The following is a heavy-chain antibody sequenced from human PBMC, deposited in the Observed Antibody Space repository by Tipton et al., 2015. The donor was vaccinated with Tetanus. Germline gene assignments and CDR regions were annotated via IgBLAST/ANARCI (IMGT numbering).Heavy chain of an antibody. Sequence: SLRLSCAASGFTFKDYAIHWVRQVTGRGLEWVSAISGSGGSTVYADSVRGRLTISRDNTKNSLYLQMSSLRPEDTALYYCARALRGRDVFGVWGQGTMVTVSS. D-gene: IGHD3/OR15-3a*01. V-gene: IGHV3-9*01. J-gene: IGHJ3*01. CDR1: GFTFKDYA. CDR3: ARALRGRDVFGV. CDR2: ISGSGGST.